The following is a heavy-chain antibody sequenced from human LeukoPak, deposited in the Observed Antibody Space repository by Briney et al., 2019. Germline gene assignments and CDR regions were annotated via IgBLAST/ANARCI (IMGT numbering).Heavy chain of an antibody. CDR1: GGSINYSSYY. V-gene: IGHV4-39*07. CDR3: ARGRFYVI. D-gene: IGHD2/OR15-2a*01. J-gene: IGHJ3*02. CDR2: INHRGNT. Sequence: PSETLSLTCTVSGGSINYSSYYWGWIRQPPGQGLEWIGEINHRGNTNFNPSLRSRVTISVDTSKNQFSLKLTSVTAADTALYFCARGRFYVIWGQGTLVTVSS.